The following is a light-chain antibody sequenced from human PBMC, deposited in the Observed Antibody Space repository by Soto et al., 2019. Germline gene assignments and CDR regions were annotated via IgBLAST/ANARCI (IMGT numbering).Light chain of an antibody. CDR1: SSDIGAYNS. J-gene: IGLJ1*01. CDR3: MSYTDSSTVD. CDR2: QVR. Sequence: QSVLTQPASVSWSPGQSITISCTGTSSDIGAYNSVSWYQHHPGKAPKLIVFQVRFRPSAVSDRFSGSKSDNTDSLTISGLQTEDEADYYCMSYTDSSTVDFGAATKVTVL. V-gene: IGLV2-14*01.